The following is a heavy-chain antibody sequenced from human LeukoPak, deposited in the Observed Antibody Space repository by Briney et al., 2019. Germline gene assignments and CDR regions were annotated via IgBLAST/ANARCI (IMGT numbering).Heavy chain of an antibody. V-gene: IGHV4-39*07. Sequence: PSETLSLTCTVSGGSISTSSYSWGWIRQPPGKGLEWIGSIYYSGSTYYNPSLKSRVTISVDTSKNQFSLKLTSMTAADTAVYFCARGMAVGYDYNWFDSWGPGTLVTVSS. CDR1: GGSISTSSYS. CDR3: ARGMAVGYDYNWFDS. D-gene: IGHD5-12*01. CDR2: IYYSGST. J-gene: IGHJ5*01.